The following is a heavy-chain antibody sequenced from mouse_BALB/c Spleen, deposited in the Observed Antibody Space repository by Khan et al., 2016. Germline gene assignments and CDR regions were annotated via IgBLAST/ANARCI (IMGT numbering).Heavy chain of an antibody. V-gene: IGHV2-5-1*01. CDR2: IWRGGST. D-gene: IGHD1-1*01. J-gene: IGHJ4*01. Sequence: VQLQESGPSLVQPSQSLSITCTVSGFSLTSYGVHWVRQSPGKGLEWLGVIWRGGSTDYNAAFMSRLSITKDNSKSQVFFKMNSLQADDTAIYYCAKNYYYGSNYAMDYWGQGTSVTVSS. CDR1: GFSLTSYG. CDR3: AKNYYYGSNYAMDY.